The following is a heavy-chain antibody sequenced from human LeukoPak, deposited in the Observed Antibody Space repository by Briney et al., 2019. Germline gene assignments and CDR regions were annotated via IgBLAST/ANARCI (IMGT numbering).Heavy chain of an antibody. CDR1: GFTFSSYA. CDR2: ISGSGGNT. V-gene: IGHV3-23*01. D-gene: IGHD3-22*01. CDR3: AKDRNRGYYDSSGYFDY. Sequence: GGSLRLSCAASGFTFSSYAMSWVRQAPGKGLEWVSAISGSGGNTYYADSVKGRFTISRDNSKNTLYLQMNSLRAEDTAVYYCAKDRNRGYYDSSGYFDYWGQGTLVTVSS. J-gene: IGHJ4*02.